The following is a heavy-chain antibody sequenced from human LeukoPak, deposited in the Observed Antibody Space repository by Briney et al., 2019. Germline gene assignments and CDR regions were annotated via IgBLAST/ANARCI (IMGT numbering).Heavy chain of an antibody. CDR2: ISGSGGST. CDR3: AKGLYCSGGSCYSSSAFDI. J-gene: IGHJ3*02. Sequence: GGSLTLACAASGSTFSYYGIHWVRQAPGKGLEWVSAISGSGGSTYYADSVKGRFTISRGNSKNTLYLQMNSLRAEDTAVYYCAKGLYCSGGSCYSSSAFDIWGQGTMVTVSS. CDR1: GSTFSYYG. V-gene: IGHV3-23*01. D-gene: IGHD2-15*01.